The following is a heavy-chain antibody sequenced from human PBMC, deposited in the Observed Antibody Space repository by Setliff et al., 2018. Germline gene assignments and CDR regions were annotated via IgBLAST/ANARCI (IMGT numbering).Heavy chain of an antibody. CDR2: IRNDGSAT. CDR3: VKALSRSGYSLWYFQN. CDR1: GFTFSFHW. D-gene: IGHD3-3*01. Sequence: GGSLRLSCATSGFTFSFHWMHWLRQAPGEGLVWVSRIRNDGSATKYADFVKGRFTISRDNSKNILYLQMNSLRAEDTAIYYCVKALSRSGYSLWYFQNWGQGTLVTVSS. J-gene: IGHJ1*01. V-gene: IGHV3-74*01.